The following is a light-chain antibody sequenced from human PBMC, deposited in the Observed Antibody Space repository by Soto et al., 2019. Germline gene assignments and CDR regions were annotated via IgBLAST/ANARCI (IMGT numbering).Light chain of an antibody. CDR2: DTS. V-gene: IGKV3-15*01. Sequence: IFMTQSPATVSVSPWERATLSCRASQSVSRKLAWYQHKPGQAPRLLIYDTSTRAADIPARFSGSGSGTDFTLTISSLQSEDFAVYYCQQYNHWRSISFGQGTRLEIK. J-gene: IGKJ5*01. CDR1: QSVSRK. CDR3: QQYNHWRSIS.